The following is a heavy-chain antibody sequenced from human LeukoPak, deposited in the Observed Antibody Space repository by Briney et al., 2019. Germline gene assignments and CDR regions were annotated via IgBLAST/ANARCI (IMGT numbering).Heavy chain of an antibody. CDR2: ITSSGNTT. Sequence: GGSLRLSCAASGFTFSFYAMSWVRQAPGKGLEWVAGITSSGNTTYYADPVKGRFTISRDNSKNTLYLQMNSLRAEDTAVYYCARDGDWNYSTYYFDYWGQGTLVTVSS. D-gene: IGHD1-7*01. V-gene: IGHV3-23*01. CDR3: ARDGDWNYSTYYFDY. CDR1: GFTFSFYA. J-gene: IGHJ4*02.